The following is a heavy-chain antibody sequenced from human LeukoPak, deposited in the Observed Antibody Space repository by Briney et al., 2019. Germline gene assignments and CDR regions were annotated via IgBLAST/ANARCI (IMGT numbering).Heavy chain of an antibody. CDR2: IRYDGSNK. Sequence: GGSLRLSCATSGFTFSRLGMQWVRQAPGKGLEWVAFIRYDGSNKYYADSVKGRFTISRDNSKNTLYLQMNSLRAEDTAVYYCARRNTYYYDSSGYYYGNYWGQGTLVTVSS. D-gene: IGHD3-22*01. CDR1: GFTFSRLG. V-gene: IGHV3-30*02. CDR3: ARRNTYYYDSSGYYYGNY. J-gene: IGHJ4*02.